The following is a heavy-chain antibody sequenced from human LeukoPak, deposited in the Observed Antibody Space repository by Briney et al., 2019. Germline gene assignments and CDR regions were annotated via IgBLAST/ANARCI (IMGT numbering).Heavy chain of an antibody. D-gene: IGHD4-17*01. CDR3: AKDGQRWGGTTGKWFDP. J-gene: IGHJ5*02. CDR2: ISGSGGST. Sequence: PGGSLRLSCAASGFTFSSYAMSWVRQAPGKGLEWVSAISGSGGSTYYADSVKGRFTISRDNSKNTLYLQMNSLRAEDTAVYYCAKDGQRWGGTTGKWFDPWGQGTLVTVSS. V-gene: IGHV3-23*01. CDR1: GFTFSSYA.